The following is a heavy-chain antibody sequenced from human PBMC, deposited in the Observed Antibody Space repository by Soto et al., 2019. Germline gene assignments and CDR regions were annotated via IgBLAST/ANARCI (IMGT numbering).Heavy chain of an antibody. Sequence: SETLSLTCTVSGGSISSGGYYWSWIRQHPGKGLEWIGYIYYSGSTYYNPSLKSRVTISVDTSKNQFSLKLSSVTAADTAVYYCARADHNWNDARDWFDPWGQGTLVTVSS. CDR3: ARADHNWNDARDWFDP. CDR2: IYYSGST. J-gene: IGHJ5*02. D-gene: IGHD1-20*01. CDR1: GGSISSGGYY. V-gene: IGHV4-31*03.